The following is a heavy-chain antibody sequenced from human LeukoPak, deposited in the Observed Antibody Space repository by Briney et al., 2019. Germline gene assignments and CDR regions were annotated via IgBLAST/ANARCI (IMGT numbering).Heavy chain of an antibody. D-gene: IGHD6-13*01. V-gene: IGHV3-66*01. CDR2: IYSGGST. CDR1: GFTVSSNY. CDR3: ANTHSSLLDENWFDP. Sequence: GGSLRLSCAASGFTVSSNYMSWVRQAPGKGLEWVSVIYSGGSTYYADSVKGRFTISRDNSKNTLYLQMNSLRAEDTAVYYCANTHSSLLDENWFDPWGQGTLVTVSS. J-gene: IGHJ5*02.